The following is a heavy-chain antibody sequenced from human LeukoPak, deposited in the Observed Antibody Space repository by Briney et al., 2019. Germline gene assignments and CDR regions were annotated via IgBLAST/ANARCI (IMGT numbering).Heavy chain of an antibody. CDR1: GGTFSSDA. J-gene: IGHJ5*02. Sequence: SVKVSCKASGGTFSSDAISSVRQAPGQGLEWMGRIIPIFGTANYAQKFQGRVTITADESTSTAYMELSSLRSEDTAVYYCARDPSTRGWFDPWGQGTLVTVSS. CDR2: IIPIFGTA. V-gene: IGHV1-69*13. CDR3: ARDPSTRGWFDP. D-gene: IGHD5/OR15-5a*01.